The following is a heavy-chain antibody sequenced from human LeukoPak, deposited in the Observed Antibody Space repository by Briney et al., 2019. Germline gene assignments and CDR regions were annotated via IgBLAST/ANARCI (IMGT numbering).Heavy chain of an antibody. Sequence: GGSLRLSCAASGFTFSSYWMSWVRQVPGRGPEWVANVNRDGSETYYLDSVKGRFTISKDNVKNSLYLQMNSLRAEDTALYHCARNNGMDVWGQGTTVIVSS. CDR2: VNRDGSET. CDR3: ARNNGMDV. V-gene: IGHV3-7*03. CDR1: GFTFSSYW. J-gene: IGHJ6*02.